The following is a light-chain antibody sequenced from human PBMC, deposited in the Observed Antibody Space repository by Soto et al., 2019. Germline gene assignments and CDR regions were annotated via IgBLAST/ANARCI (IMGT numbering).Light chain of an antibody. CDR3: SSYTSSSTLYV. CDR2: DVS. CDR1: SSDVGGYNY. J-gene: IGLJ1*01. Sequence: TQPASVSGSPGQSITISCTGTSSDVGGYNYVSWYQQHPGKAPKLMIYDVSNRPSGVSNRFSGSKSGNTASLTISGLQAEDEADYYCSSYTSSSTLYVFGTGTKVTAL. V-gene: IGLV2-14*01.